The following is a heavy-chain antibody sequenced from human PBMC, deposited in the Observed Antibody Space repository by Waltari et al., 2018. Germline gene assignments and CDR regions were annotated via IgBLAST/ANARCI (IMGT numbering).Heavy chain of an antibody. Sequence: EVQLVQSGAEVKKPGATVKISCKASGYTFTDSYMHWVQQAPGKGLGWMGRVDPEDGETIYAEKFQGRVTITADTSTDTAYMELSSLRSEDTAVYYCATFGVTTAFDIWGQGTMVTVSS. D-gene: IGHD4-17*01. J-gene: IGHJ3*02. V-gene: IGHV1-69-2*01. CDR2: VDPEDGET. CDR1: GYTFTDSY. CDR3: ATFGVTTAFDI.